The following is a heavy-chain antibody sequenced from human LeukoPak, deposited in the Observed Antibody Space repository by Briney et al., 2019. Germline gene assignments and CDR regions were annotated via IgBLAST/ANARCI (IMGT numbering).Heavy chain of an antibody. D-gene: IGHD3-22*01. CDR1: GGSISSSSYY. J-gene: IGHJ5*02. Sequence: PSETLSLTCTVSGGSISSSSYYWGWIRQPPGKGLEWIGSIYYSGSTYYNPSLKSRVTISVDTSKNQFSLKLSSVTAADTAVYYCARTRTSLGRVVVISWFDPWGQGTLVTVSS. CDR3: ARTRTSLGRVVVISWFDP. CDR2: IYYSGST. V-gene: IGHV4-39*01.